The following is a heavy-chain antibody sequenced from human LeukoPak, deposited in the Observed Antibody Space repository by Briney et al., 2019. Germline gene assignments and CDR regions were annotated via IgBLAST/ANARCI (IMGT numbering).Heavy chain of an antibody. CDR3: ARDRYNWNADCFDP. CDR2: INPNSGGT. V-gene: IGHV1-2*02. J-gene: IGHJ5*02. CDR1: GYTFTGYY. D-gene: IGHD1-20*01. Sequence: ASVKVSCKASGYTFTGYYMHWVRQAPGQGLEWMGWINPNSGGTNYAQKFQGRVTMTRDTSISTAYMELSRLRSDDTAVYYCARDRYNWNADCFDPWGQGTLVTVSS.